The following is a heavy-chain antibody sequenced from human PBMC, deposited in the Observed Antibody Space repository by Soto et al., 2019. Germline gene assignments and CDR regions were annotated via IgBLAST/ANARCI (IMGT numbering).Heavy chain of an antibody. Sequence: PGWSLRLSCESSVFTFIRVSMNWVRQVPGEGLEWVASISSASSETWYADSVKGRFIISRDNAQNSLFLQMNTLRPEDSAIYYCARVAYWGPGTQVTVSS. CDR2: ISSASSET. J-gene: IGHJ4*02. CDR1: VFTFIRVS. V-gene: IGHV3-21*04. CDR3: ARVAY.